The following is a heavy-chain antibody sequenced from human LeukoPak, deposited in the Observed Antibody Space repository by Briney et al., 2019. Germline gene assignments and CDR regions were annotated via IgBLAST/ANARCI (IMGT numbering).Heavy chain of an antibody. Sequence: ASVKVSCKASGYTFIHYYIHWMRQAPGQGLEWMGWMNPNNGDTKCAQKFQGRVTMTRDTPISTAYMELSRLKSDDTAVYYCARVNAGPDHWGQGTLVTVPS. CDR2: MNPNNGDT. CDR1: GYTFIHYY. J-gene: IGHJ4*02. V-gene: IGHV1-2*02. CDR3: ARVNAGPDH. D-gene: IGHD2-2*01.